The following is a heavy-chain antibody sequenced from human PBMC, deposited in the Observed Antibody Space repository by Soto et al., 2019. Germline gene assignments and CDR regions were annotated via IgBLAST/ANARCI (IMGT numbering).Heavy chain of an antibody. J-gene: IGHJ6*02. D-gene: IGHD3-10*01. CDR3: AKVSNYYGSGPDYYYYGMDV. Sequence: LRLSCAASGFTFSSYAMSWVRQAPGKGLEWVSAISGSGGSTYYADSVKGRFTISRDNSKNTLYLQMNSLRAEDTAVYYCAKVSNYYGSGPDYYYYGMDVWGQGTTVTVSS. CDR2: ISGSGGST. V-gene: IGHV3-23*01. CDR1: GFTFSSYA.